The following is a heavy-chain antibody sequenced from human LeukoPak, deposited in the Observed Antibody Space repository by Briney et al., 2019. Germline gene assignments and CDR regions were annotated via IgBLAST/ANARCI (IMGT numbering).Heavy chain of an antibody. CDR1: GYTFTSYG. CDR3: ARGYYYDSMIDAFDI. D-gene: IGHD3-22*01. V-gene: IGHV1-18*01. CDR2: ISAYNGNT. J-gene: IGHJ3*02. Sequence: GASVKVSCKASGYTFTSYGISWVRQAPGQGLEWMGWISAYNGNTNYAQKLQGRVTTTTDTSTSTVYMELRSLRFDDTAVYYCARGYYYDSMIDAFDIWGQGTMVTVSS.